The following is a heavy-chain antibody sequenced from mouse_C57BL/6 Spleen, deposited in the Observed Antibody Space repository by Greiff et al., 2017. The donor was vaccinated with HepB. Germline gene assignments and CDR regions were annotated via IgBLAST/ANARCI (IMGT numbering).Heavy chain of an antibody. V-gene: IGHV3-6*01. CDR1: GYSITSGYY. J-gene: IGHJ3*01. CDR3: ARDPYSWFAY. Sequence: EVQLKESGPGLVKPSQSLSLTCSVTGYSITSGYYWNWIRQFPGNKLEWMGYISYDGSNNYNPSLKNRISITRDTSKNQFFLKLNSVTTEDTATYYCARDPYSWFAYWGQGTLVTVSA. CDR2: ISYDGSN. D-gene: IGHD1-1*01.